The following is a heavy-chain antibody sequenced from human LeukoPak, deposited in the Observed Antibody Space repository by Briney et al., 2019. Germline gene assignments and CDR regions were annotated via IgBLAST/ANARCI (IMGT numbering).Heavy chain of an antibody. CDR1: GDSFSSNSAV. CDR3: ARGVAGRFDY. Sequence: SQTLSLTCAISGDSFSSNSAVWNWIRQSPLRGLEWLGRTSYRSKWYNDYAVSVKSRITINPDTSKNQFSLQLNSVTPEDTAVYYCARGVAGRFDYWGQGTLVTVSS. V-gene: IGHV6-1*01. J-gene: IGHJ4*02. CDR2: TSYRSKWYN. D-gene: IGHD6-19*01.